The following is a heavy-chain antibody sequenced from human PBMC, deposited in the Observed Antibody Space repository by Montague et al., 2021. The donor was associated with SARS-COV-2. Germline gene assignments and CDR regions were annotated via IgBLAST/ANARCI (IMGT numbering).Heavy chain of an antibody. J-gene: IGHJ4*02. Sequence: PALVKPTQTLTLTCTFSGFSLGTSEMSVSWIRQPPGKALEWLARIDWDDDKFYSTSLETRLTISKDTSKNQVVLTMTNMDPVDTATYYCARATDAASMARGHMIPSDHFDYWGQGALVTVSS. CDR1: GFSLGTSEMS. CDR3: ARATDAASMARGHMIPSDHFDY. CDR2: IDWDDDK. V-gene: IGHV2-70*17. D-gene: IGHD3-10*01.